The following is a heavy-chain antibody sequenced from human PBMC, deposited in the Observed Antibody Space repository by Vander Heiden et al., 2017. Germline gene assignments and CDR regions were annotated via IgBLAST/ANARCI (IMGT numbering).Heavy chain of an antibody. CDR1: GFTFRDHY. D-gene: IGHD3-22*01. Sequence: EVQLVESGGGLVQPGGSLSLSCAASGFTFRDHYMDWVRQAPGKGLEWVGRTRNKANSYTTEYAASVKGRFTISRDDSKNSLYLQMNSLKTEDTAVYYCARTSYDTQFSMDVWGQGTTVTVSS. CDR2: TRNKANSYTT. J-gene: IGHJ6*02. CDR3: ARTSYDTQFSMDV. V-gene: IGHV3-72*01.